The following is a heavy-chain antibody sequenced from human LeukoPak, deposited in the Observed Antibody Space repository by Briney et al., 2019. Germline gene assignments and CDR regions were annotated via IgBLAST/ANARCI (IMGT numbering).Heavy chain of an antibody. J-gene: IGHJ5*02. CDR2: INHSGST. CDR3: ASYVRLKYNWFDP. V-gene: IGHV4-34*01. D-gene: IGHD3-16*01. Sequence: SETLSLTCAVYGGSFSGYYWSWIRQPPGKRLEWIGEINHSGSTNHNPSLKSRVTISVDTSKNQFSLKLSSVTAADTAVYYCASYVRLKYNWFDPWGQGTLVTVSS. CDR1: GGSFSGYY.